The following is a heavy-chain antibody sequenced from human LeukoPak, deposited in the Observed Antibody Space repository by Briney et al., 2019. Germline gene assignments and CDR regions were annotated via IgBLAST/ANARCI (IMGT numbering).Heavy chain of an antibody. J-gene: IGHJ6*02. D-gene: IGHD5-18*01. CDR3: ARVGGYSYGPGGPANYYYYYGMDV. CDR1: GGTFSSYA. Sequence: SVKVSCKASGGTFSSYAISWVRQAPGQGLEWMGGIIPIFGTANYAQKFQGRATITADESTSTAYMELGSLRSEDTAVYYCARVGGYSYGPGGPANYYYYYGMDVWGQGTTVTVSS. V-gene: IGHV1-69*01. CDR2: IIPIFGTA.